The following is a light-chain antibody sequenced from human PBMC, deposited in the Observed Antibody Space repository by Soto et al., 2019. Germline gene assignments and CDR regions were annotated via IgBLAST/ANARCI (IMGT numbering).Light chain of an antibody. CDR1: QSISSW. Sequence: DIQMTQSPSTLSASVGDRVTITCRASQSISSWLAWYQQKPGKAPKLLIYKASSLESGVQSRFSGSGSGTEFTLTISSLQPDDFETYYCQQYNAGTFGQGTKVEIK. CDR2: KAS. J-gene: IGKJ1*01. V-gene: IGKV1-5*03. CDR3: QQYNAGT.